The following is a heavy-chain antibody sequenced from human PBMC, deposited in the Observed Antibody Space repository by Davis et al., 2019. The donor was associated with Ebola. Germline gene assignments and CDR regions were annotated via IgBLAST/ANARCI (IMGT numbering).Heavy chain of an antibody. J-gene: IGHJ6*02. CDR1: GGSFSGYY. CDR3: ARARAFCTGGVCYDYYYGMDV. Sequence: MPSETLSLTCAVYGGSFSGYYWSWIRQPPGKGLEWIGEINHSGSTNYNPSLKSRVTISVDTSKNQFSLKLSSVTAADTAVYYCARARAFCTGGVCYDYYYGMDVWGQGTTVTVSS. V-gene: IGHV4-34*01. D-gene: IGHD2-8*02. CDR2: INHSGST.